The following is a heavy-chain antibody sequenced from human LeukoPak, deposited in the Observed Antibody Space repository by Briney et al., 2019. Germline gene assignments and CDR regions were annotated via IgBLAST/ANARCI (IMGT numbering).Heavy chain of an antibody. CDR2: ISAYNGNT. J-gene: IGHJ4*02. D-gene: IGHD3-22*01. V-gene: IGHV1-18*01. Sequence: XWVRQAXGQGLEWMGWISAYNGNTNYAQKLQGRVTVTSDRSINTAYMELSSLTFDDTAVYYCARGGGSSGYPDYWGQGTLVTVSS. CDR3: ARGGGSSGYPDY.